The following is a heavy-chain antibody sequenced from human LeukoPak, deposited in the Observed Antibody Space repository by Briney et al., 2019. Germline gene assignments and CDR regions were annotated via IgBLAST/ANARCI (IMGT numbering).Heavy chain of an antibody. Sequence: TGGSLRLSCVGSGFTSIAYALTWARQAPGKGLEWVSGISGGGVTTYYADSVKGRFTISRDKSKNTLYLQMNSLRADDTAIYYCARNQQLGGHSYYYYGMDVWGQGTTVTVSS. CDR2: ISGGGVTT. J-gene: IGHJ6*02. CDR1: GFTSIAYA. CDR3: ARNQQLGGHSYYYYGMDV. V-gene: IGHV3-23*01. D-gene: IGHD3-16*01.